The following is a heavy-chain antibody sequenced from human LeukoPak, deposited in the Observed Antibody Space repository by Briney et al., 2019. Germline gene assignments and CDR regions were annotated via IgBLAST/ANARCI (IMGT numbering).Heavy chain of an antibody. Sequence: GGSLRLSCAASGFTFSSYAMSWVRQAPGKGLEWVSAISGSGGTTYYADSVKGRFTISRDNSKNTLYLQMNSLRAEATAVYYRAKDPLAGFWSGLYYFDYWGQGTLVTVSS. CDR2: ISGSGGTT. D-gene: IGHD3-3*01. V-gene: IGHV3-23*01. CDR1: GFTFSSYA. J-gene: IGHJ4*02. CDR3: AKDPLAGFWSGLYYFDY.